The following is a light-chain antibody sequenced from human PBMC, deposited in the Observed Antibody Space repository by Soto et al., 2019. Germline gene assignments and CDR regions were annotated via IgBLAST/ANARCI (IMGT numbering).Light chain of an antibody. CDR2: QDN. CDR1: KLGNKY. CDR3: LAWDTSTEV. J-gene: IGLJ1*01. V-gene: IGLV3-1*01. Sequence: SSELTQPPSVSVSPGQTASITCSGDKLGNKYASWYQQKPGQSPVLVIYQDNKRPSGIPERFSGSNSGNKATLTISGTQAMDEADYYCLAWDTSTEVFGTGTKLTVL.